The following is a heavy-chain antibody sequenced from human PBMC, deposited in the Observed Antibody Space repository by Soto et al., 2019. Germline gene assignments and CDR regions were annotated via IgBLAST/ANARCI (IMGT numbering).Heavy chain of an antibody. D-gene: IGHD2-21*01. V-gene: IGHV4-31*03. CDR3: ARERHIYAFDY. Sequence: PSETLSLTCTVSGGSISSGGYYWSWIRQHPGKGLEWIGYIYYSGSTYYNPSLKSRVTISVDTSKNQFSLKLSSVTAADTAVYYCARERHIYAFDYWGQGTLVTVSS. J-gene: IGHJ4*02. CDR2: IYYSGST. CDR1: GGSISSGGYY.